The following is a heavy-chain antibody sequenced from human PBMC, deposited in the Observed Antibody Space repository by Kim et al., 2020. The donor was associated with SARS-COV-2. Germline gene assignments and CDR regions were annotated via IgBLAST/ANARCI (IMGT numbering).Heavy chain of an antibody. D-gene: IGHD3-9*01. CDR1: GFTFNTYG. CDR2: ISYDGSNK. Sequence: GGSLRLSCAASGFTFNTYGMHWVRQAPGKGLEWVAVISYDGSNKNYADSVKGRFTISRDNSKNTLYLQMNSLRVEDTAVYYCVKGVLQYFDWLRGFDPWGQGTRVTVSS. V-gene: IGHV3-30*18. J-gene: IGHJ5*02. CDR3: VKGVLQYFDWLRGFDP.